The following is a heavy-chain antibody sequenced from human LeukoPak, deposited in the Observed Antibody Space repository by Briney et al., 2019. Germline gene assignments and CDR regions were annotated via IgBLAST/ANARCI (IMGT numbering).Heavy chain of an antibody. D-gene: IGHD6-19*01. V-gene: IGHV1-2*06. J-gene: IGHJ4*02. CDR1: GYTFTDYY. CDR2: INPNSGGT. Sequence: ASVKVSCKASGYTFTDYYMHWVRQAPGQGLEWMGRINPNSGGTNYAQKFQGRVTMTRDTSISTAYMELSRLKSDDTAVYYCARAGYSSGWYVGYWGQGTLVTVSS. CDR3: ARAGYSSGWYVGY.